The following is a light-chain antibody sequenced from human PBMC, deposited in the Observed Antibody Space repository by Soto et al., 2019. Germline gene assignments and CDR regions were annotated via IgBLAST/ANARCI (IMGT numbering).Light chain of an antibody. CDR1: QSIGSW. CDR2: DAS. J-gene: IGKJ1*01. CDR3: QQYNPYTWT. Sequence: DIQMTQSPPSLSVSVGDRVTITCRASQSIGSWLAWYQQKPGKAPRLLIYDASSLESGVPSRFSGSGSGTEFTLTISSLQPDDFATYYCQQYNPYTWTFGHGTKVDIK. V-gene: IGKV1-5*01.